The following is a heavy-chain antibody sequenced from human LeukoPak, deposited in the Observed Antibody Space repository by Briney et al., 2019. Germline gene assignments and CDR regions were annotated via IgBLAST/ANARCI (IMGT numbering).Heavy chain of an antibody. D-gene: IGHD6-13*01. CDR1: GYTFTSYG. V-gene: IGHV1-18*01. CDR3: ARDMAQLVPRRAARAVNWFDP. Sequence: ASVKVSCKASGYTFTSYGISWVRQAPGQGLEWMGWISAYNGNTNYAQKLQGRVTMTTDTSTSTAYMELRSLRSDDTAVYYCARDMAQLVPRRAARAVNWFDPWGQGTLVTVSS. J-gene: IGHJ5*02. CDR2: ISAYNGNT.